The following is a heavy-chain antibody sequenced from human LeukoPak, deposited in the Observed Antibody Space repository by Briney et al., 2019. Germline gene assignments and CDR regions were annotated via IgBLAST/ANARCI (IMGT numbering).Heavy chain of an antibody. CDR3: ARGSLRYFDY. CDR1: GYTFTGYY. CDR2: INSNSGDT. V-gene: IGHV1-2*02. J-gene: IGHJ4*02. Sequence: VASVQVSCKASGYTFTGYYMHWVRQAPGQGLEWMGWINSNSGDTNYAQKFQGRVTMTRDTSISTAFMEVSRLRFDDTALYYCARGSLRYFDYWGQGTLVTVSS. D-gene: IGHD3-10*01.